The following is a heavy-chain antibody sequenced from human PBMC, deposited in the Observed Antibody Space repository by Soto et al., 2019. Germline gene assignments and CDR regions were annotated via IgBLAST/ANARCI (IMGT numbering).Heavy chain of an antibody. Sequence: SETLSLTCSVSGASISSRDYYWGWIRQTPGKGLEWIGYIYYSGSTNYNPSLKSRVTISVDTSKNQFSLKLSSVTAADTAVYYCARGYDSSGYYPVGYFDYWGQGTLVTVSS. V-gene: IGHV4-61*08. CDR3: ARGYDSSGYYPVGYFDY. CDR2: IYYSGST. CDR1: GASISSRDYY. D-gene: IGHD3-22*01. J-gene: IGHJ4*02.